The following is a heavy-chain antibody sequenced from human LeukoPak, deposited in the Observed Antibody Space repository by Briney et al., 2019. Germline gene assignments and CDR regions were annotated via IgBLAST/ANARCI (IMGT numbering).Heavy chain of an antibody. CDR2: IKQDGSEK. J-gene: IGHJ4*02. V-gene: IGHV3-7*01. D-gene: IGHD4-17*01. Sequence: GGSLRLSCAASGFTFSSYWTSWVRQAPGKGLEWVANIKQDGSEKYYVDSVKGRFTISRDNAKNSLYLQMNSLRAEDTAVYYCARDTGSLDYWGQGTLVTVSS. CDR1: GFTFSSYW. CDR3: ARDTGSLDY.